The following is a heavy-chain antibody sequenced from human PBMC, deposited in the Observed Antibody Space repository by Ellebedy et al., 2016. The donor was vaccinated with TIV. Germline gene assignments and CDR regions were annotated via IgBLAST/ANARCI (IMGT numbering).Heavy chain of an antibody. CDR1: GFTFSSYA. CDR3: AKHRTPWTAVTTVLDS. V-gene: IGHV3-23*01. CDR2: ISGSGAAT. Sequence: GESLKISXAASGFTFSSYALNWVRQAPGKGLEWVSGISGSGAATYYAASMKGRFTISRDNPKKTLYLQMDRLGAEDTAVYYCAKHRTPWTAVTTVLDSWGQGTLVTVAS. D-gene: IGHD4-17*01. J-gene: IGHJ4*02.